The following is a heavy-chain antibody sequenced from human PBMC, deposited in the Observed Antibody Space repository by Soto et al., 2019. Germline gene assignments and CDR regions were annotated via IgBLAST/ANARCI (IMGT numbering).Heavy chain of an antibody. Sequence: PSETLSLTCSVFCGSISSYYWSWIRQPAGKGLEWIGRIYNNATTNYNPSLESRVTMSVDPSKNQIPLKLTSVTAADTAVYYCVREERIAAPQLDYWGQGIPVTVSS. CDR1: CGSISSYY. CDR2: IYNNATT. D-gene: IGHD6-6*01. J-gene: IGHJ4*02. CDR3: VREERIAAPQLDY. V-gene: IGHV4-4*07.